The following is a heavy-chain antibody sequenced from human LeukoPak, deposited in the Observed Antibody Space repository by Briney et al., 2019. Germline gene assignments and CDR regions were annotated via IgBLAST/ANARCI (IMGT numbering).Heavy chain of an antibody. J-gene: IGHJ4*02. CDR3: ARVNYYGSGSRPLDY. V-gene: IGHV1-69*13. Sequence: SVKVSCKACGGTFSSYAISWVRQAPGQGLEWMGGIIPIFGTANYAQKFQGRVTITADESTSTAYMELSSLRSEDTAVYYCARVNYYGSGSRPLDYWGQGTLVTVSS. D-gene: IGHD3-10*01. CDR1: GGTFSSYA. CDR2: IIPIFGTA.